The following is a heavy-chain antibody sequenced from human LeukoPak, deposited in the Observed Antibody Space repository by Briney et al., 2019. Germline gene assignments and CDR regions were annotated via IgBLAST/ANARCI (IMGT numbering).Heavy chain of an antibody. CDR3: ARAYSSSVNWLDP. CDR1: GGSFSGYY. Sequence: PSETLSLTCAVYGGSFSGYYWSWVRQPPGKGLEWIGEINHSGSTNYNPSLKSRVTISVDTSKNQFSLKLSSVTAADTAVYYCARAYSSSVNWLDPWGQGTLVTVSS. D-gene: IGHD6-13*01. V-gene: IGHV4-34*01. J-gene: IGHJ5*02. CDR2: INHSGST.